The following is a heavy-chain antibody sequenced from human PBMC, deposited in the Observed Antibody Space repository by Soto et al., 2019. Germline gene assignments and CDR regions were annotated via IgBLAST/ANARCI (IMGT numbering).Heavy chain of an antibody. CDR1: GFTFSGYG. V-gene: IGHV3-30*18. J-gene: IGHJ6*02. CDR3: AKDVVVGATPGLGDYYYYYGMDV. D-gene: IGHD1-26*01. Sequence: GGSLRLSCAASGFTFSGYGMHWVRQAPGKGLEWVAVISYDGSNKYYADSVKGRFTISRDNSKNTLYLQMNSLRAEDTAVYYCAKDVVVGATPGLGDYYYYYGMDVWGQGTTVIVSS. CDR2: ISYDGSNK.